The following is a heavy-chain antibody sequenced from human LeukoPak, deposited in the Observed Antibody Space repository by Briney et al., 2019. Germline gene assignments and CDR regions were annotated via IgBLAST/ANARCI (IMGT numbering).Heavy chain of an antibody. D-gene: IGHD3-10*01. J-gene: IGHJ2*01. CDR1: GFTFSSYA. V-gene: IGHV3-23*01. CDR3: AKDHGLYYGSGSYYRYWYFDL. Sequence: QPGASLRLSCAASGFTFSSYAMSWVRQAPGKGLEWVSAISGSGGSTYYADSVKGRFTISRDNSKNTLYLQINSLRAEDTAVYYCAKDHGLYYGSGSYYRYWYFDLWGRGTLVTVSS. CDR2: ISGSGGST.